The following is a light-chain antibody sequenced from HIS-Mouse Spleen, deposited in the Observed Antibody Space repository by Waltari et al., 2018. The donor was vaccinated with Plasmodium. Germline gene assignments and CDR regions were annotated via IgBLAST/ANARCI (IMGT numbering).Light chain of an antibody. Sequence: SYELTQPPSVSVSPGQTARITCSGDALPKKYAYWYQQKSGQAPVLVIDEDSKRPSGIPERFSCSSSGTMATLTISGAQVEDEADYYCYSTDSSGNHRVFGGGTKLTVL. J-gene: IGLJ3*02. V-gene: IGLV3-10*01. CDR1: ALPKKY. CDR2: EDS. CDR3: YSTDSSGNHRV.